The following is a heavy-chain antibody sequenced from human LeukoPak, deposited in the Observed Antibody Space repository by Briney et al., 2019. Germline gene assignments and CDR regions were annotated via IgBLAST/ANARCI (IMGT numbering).Heavy chain of an antibody. J-gene: IGHJ2*01. D-gene: IGHD2-21*02. CDR3: ARDLEYCGGDCYPYWYFDL. Sequence: PSETLSLTCTVSGGSISSSSYYWGWIRQPPGKGLEWIGSIYYSGSTYYNPSLKSRVTIPVDTSKNQFSLKLSSVTAADTAVYYCARDLEYCGGDCYPYWYFDLWGRGTLVTVSS. CDR1: GGSISSSSYY. V-gene: IGHV4-39*07. CDR2: IYYSGST.